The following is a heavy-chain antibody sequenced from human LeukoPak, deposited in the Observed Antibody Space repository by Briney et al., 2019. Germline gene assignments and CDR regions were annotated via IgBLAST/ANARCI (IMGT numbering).Heavy chain of an antibody. CDR3: YLGAATSGGLFDY. J-gene: IGHJ4*02. Sequence: ASVKVSCKASGYTFTSYDINWVRQATGQGLEWMGWMNPNSGNTGYAQKFQGRVTVTRNTSISTAYMELSSLRSEDTAVYYCYLGAATSGGLFDYWGQGTLVTVSS. V-gene: IGHV1-8*01. CDR2: MNPNSGNT. CDR1: GYTFTSYD. D-gene: IGHD6-13*01.